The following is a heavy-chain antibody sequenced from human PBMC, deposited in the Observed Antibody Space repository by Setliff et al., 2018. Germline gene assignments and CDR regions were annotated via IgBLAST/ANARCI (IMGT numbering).Heavy chain of an antibody. J-gene: IGHJ4*02. CDR2: IHPTEGA. CDR1: RGSFSNFY. Sequence: SETLSLTCAVDRGSFSNFYLTWIRQSPGKGLEWIGEIHPTEGAKYNPSLQSRVTMSVDTSSKQHSLKLTSVTAADTAMYYCSRGQDNSKVGHDWGQGTLVTVSA. CDR3: SRGQDNSKVGHD. D-gene: IGHD1-20*01. V-gene: IGHV4-34*01.